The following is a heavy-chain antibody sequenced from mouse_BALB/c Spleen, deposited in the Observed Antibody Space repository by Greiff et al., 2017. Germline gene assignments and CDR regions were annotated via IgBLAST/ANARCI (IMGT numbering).Heavy chain of an antibody. J-gene: IGHJ2*01. V-gene: IGHV7-3*02. CDR1: GFTFTAYY. CDR2: IRNKANGYTT. Sequence: EVQLMESGGGLVQPGGSLRLSCATSGFTFTAYYMSWVRQPPGKALEWLGFIRNKANGYTTEYSASVKGRFTISRDNSQSILYLQMNTLRAEDSATYYGARDGRLDYWGQGTTLTVSS. CDR3: ARDGRLDY.